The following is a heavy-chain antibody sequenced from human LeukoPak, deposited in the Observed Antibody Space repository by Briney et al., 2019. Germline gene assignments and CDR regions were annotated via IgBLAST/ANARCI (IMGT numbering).Heavy chain of an antibody. J-gene: IGHJ4*02. V-gene: IGHV3-53*05. Sequence: GGSLRLSCAASGFTVSSNYMSWVRQAPGKGLEWVSVIYSGGSTYYADSVKGRFTISRDNAKNSLYLQMNSLRAEDTALYYCAVVEMATNAFDYWGQGTLVTVSS. CDR2: IYSGGST. CDR3: AVVEMATNAFDY. D-gene: IGHD5-24*01. CDR1: GFTVSSNY.